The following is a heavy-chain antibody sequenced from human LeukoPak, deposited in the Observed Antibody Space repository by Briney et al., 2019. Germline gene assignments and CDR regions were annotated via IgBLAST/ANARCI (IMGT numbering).Heavy chain of an antibody. CDR2: IIPIFGTA. Sequence: GASVKVSCKASGGTFSSYAISWVRQAPGQGLEWMGGIIPIFGTANYAQKFQGRVTITADESTSTAYMELSSLRSEDTAVYYCRTDRYGDYGDYIDYWGQGTLVTVSS. D-gene: IGHD4-17*01. CDR1: GGTFSSYA. J-gene: IGHJ4*02. V-gene: IGHV1-69*13. CDR3: RTDRYGDYGDYIDY.